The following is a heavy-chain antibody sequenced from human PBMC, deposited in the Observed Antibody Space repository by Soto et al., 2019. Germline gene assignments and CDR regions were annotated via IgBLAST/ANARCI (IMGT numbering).Heavy chain of an antibody. V-gene: IGHV4-59*01. CDR1: GGSISGYY. D-gene: IGHD3-22*01. CDR2: IHSSGIT. J-gene: IGHJ4*02. CDR3: ARGGATYFSDTGGYYRFDS. Sequence: SETLSLTCTVSGGSISGYYWSWIRQPPGKGLEWIGYIHSSGITNYNPSLNSRITISVDTSKNQFSLNLTSVTAADTAVYYCARGGATYFSDTGGYYRFDSWGQGTLVTVS.